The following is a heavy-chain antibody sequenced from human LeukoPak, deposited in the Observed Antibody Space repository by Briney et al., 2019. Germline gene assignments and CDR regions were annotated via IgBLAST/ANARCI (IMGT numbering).Heavy chain of an antibody. CDR1: GGSFSGYY. D-gene: IGHD5-12*01. V-gene: IGHV4-34*01. J-gene: IGHJ6*02. CDR3: ARGGDGGYGYYYYGMDV. CDR2: INHSGST. Sequence: SETLSLTCAVYGGSFSGYYWGWIRQPPGKGLEWIGEINHSGSTNYNPSLKSRVTISVDTSKNQFSLKLSSVTAADTAVYYCARGGDGGYGYYYYGMDVWGQGTTVTVSS.